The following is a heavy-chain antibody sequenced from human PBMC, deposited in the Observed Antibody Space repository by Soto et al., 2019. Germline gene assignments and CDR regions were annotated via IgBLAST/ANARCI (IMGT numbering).Heavy chain of an antibody. D-gene: IGHD4-4*01. CDR3: ARGPVTTFDY. V-gene: IGHV1-3*01. Sequence: QVQLVQSGAEVKKPGASVKVSCKASGYTFTTYPIHWVRQAPGQRLQWMGWINAGNGNTKYSQKFQGRVTTTRDTSASTAYMELSSLRSEDTAVYYCARGPVTTFDYWGQGTLVTVSS. CDR1: GYTFTTYP. CDR2: INAGNGNT. J-gene: IGHJ4*02.